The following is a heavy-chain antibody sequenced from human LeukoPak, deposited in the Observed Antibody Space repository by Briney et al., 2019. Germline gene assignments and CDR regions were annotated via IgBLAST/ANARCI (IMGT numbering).Heavy chain of an antibody. CDR2: INPRGTAT. D-gene: IGHD2/OR15-2a*01. CDR1: GYSFASHY. J-gene: IGHJ3*02. V-gene: IGHV1-46*01. CDR3: ARERRGIDRAFDI. Sequence: ASVKVSCKASGYSFASHYMHWVRQAPGQGLEWMGLINPRGTATRYAESFQGRLTLTRDLSTSTDYMELSSLRSDDTAVYYCARERRGIDRAFDIWGQGTMVTVSS.